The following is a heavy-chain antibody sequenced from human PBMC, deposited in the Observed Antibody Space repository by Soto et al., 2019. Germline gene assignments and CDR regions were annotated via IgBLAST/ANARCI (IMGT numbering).Heavy chain of an antibody. Sequence: QVQLVESGGGVLQRGRSLRLSCAASGVTFSSYAMHWVRQAPDNALKLVSLISYDGTNKYYADSVKSRFTISRDNSKNTLYLQMNSLRAEDTAVYYCASDIPGATSARYYGMYIWCQGTTVTFS. V-gene: IGHV3-30-3*01. D-gene: IGHD1-26*01. J-gene: IGHJ6*02. CDR1: GVTFSSYA. CDR2: ISYDGTNK. CDR3: ASDIPGATSARYYGMYI.